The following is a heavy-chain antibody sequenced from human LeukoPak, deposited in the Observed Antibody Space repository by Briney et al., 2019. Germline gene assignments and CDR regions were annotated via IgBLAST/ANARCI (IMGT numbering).Heavy chain of an antibody. CDR2: INPSGGST. D-gene: IGHD3-22*01. V-gene: IGHV1-46*03. J-gene: IGHJ4*02. Sequence: ASVKVSCKASGCTFTSYYMHWVRQAPGQGLEWMGIINPSGGSTSYAQKFQGRVTVTRDTSTSTVYMELSSLRSEDTAVYYCARDGVYYYDSSGVDYWGQGTLVTVSS. CDR3: ARDGVYYYDSSGVDY. CDR1: GCTFTSYY.